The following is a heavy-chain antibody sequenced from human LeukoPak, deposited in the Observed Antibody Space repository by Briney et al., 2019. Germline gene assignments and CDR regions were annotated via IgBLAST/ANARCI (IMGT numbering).Heavy chain of an antibody. Sequence: SETLSLTCTVSGGSLSSSDYCWGWIRQPPGKGLEWIASIYYSGTTHYNPSHQSRVTMSVDTSKNQFSLKLSSVTAADTAVYYCARVNTQGVPSPWGQGILVTVSS. J-gene: IGHJ5*02. CDR3: ARVNTQGVPSP. CDR1: GGSLSSSDYC. V-gene: IGHV4-39*01. CDR2: IYYSGTT. D-gene: IGHD2-15*01.